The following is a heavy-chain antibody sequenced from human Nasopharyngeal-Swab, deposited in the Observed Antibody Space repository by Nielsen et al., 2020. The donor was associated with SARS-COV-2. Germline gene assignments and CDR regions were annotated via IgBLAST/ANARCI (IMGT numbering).Heavy chain of an antibody. D-gene: IGHD3-10*01. Sequence: SETLSLTCAVPGGSIRNNDNYWSWVRQPPGKGLEWTGYIHYSGSTHYSPSLKSRVIISIDTSKNQFSLKLTSVTAADTAVYYCARISLVRGRPFYYYAMDVWGQGTTVTVSS. CDR3: ARISLVRGRPFYYYAMDV. V-gene: IGHV4-30-4*01. J-gene: IGHJ6*02. CDR1: GGSIRNNDNY. CDR2: IHYSGST.